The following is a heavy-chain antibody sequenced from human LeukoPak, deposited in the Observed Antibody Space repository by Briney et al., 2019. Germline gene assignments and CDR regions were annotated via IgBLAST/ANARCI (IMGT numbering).Heavy chain of an antibody. Sequence: SETLSLTCAVSGYSISSGYYWGWIRQPPGKGLEWIGSIYHSGSTYYNPSLKSRVTISVDTSKTQFSLKLSSVTAADTAPYYCARESNYYDTSGYYWGYFDYWGQGTLVTVSA. CDR1: GYSISSGYY. J-gene: IGHJ4*02. D-gene: IGHD3-22*01. V-gene: IGHV4-38-2*02. CDR2: IYHSGST. CDR3: ARESNYYDTSGYYWGYFDY.